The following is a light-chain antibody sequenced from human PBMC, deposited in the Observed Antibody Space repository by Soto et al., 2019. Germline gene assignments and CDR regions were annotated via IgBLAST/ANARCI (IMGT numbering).Light chain of an antibody. CDR1: SSNIGAGFD. J-gene: IGLJ2*01. V-gene: IGLV1-40*01. CDR3: QSYDSSLSGYVI. CDR2: GNN. Sequence: QSVLTQPPSVSGAPGQRVTISCTGSSSNIGAGFDVHWYQQLPGTAPNLLIYGNNNRPSGVPDRFSGSKSGTSASLAITGLQAEDEADYYCQSYDSSLSGYVIFGGGTQLTVL.